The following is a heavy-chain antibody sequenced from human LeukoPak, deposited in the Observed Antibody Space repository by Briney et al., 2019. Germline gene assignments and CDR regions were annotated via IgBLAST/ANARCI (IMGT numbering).Heavy chain of an antibody. V-gene: IGHV4-30-4*08. Sequence: ASQTLSPTCTVSGGSISSGHYFWTWIRQPPGKGLEWIGYIYYSGSTYYNPSLKSRVTISVDKSKNQFSLKLSSVTAADTAVYYCARVVPTHSSWYVGWFDPWGQGTLVTVSS. CDR2: IYYSGST. CDR1: GGSISSGHYF. D-gene: IGHD6-13*01. CDR3: ARVVPTHSSWYVGWFDP. J-gene: IGHJ5*02.